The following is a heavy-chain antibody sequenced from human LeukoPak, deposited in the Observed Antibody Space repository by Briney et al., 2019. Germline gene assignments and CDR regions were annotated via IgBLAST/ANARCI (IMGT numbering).Heavy chain of an antibody. Sequence: AETLSLTCTVSGGSVSSGSYYWSWIRQPPGKGLEWIGYIYYTGSTNYNPSLKSRVTIPVDTSKNQFSLKLTSVTAADTAVYYRARVGITIFGVGPEYFQHWGQGTLVTVSS. J-gene: IGHJ1*01. CDR2: IYYTGST. CDR3: ARVGITIFGVGPEYFQH. V-gene: IGHV4-61*01. D-gene: IGHD3-3*01. CDR1: GGSVSSGSYY.